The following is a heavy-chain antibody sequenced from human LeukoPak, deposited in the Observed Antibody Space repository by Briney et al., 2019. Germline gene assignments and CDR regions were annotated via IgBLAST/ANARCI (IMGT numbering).Heavy chain of an antibody. J-gene: IGHJ3*02. CDR3: AREPRVTMSTAAFDI. CDR2: ISYGGDNK. D-gene: IGHD2-2*01. V-gene: IGHV3-30-3*01. Sequence: GGSLRLSCVGSGFTFSSYAMHWVRQAPGRGLEWVAVISYGGDNKYYADSVKGRFTISRDNSKNTLYLQMNSLRAEDTTVYHCAREPRVTMSTAAFDIWGQGTMVTVSS. CDR1: GFTFSSYA.